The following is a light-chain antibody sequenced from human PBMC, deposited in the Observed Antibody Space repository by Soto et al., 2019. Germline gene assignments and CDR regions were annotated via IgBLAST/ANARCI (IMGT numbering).Light chain of an antibody. CDR1: QSVSSSY. CDR3: QQYDSSPWT. J-gene: IGKJ1*01. Sequence: EIVLTQSPGTLSLCRGEISTLWCRSSQSVSSSYLAWYQQKPGQAPRLLIYGASSRATGIPDRFSGSGSGTDFTLTISRLEPEDFAVYYCQQYDSSPWTFGQGTKVDIK. CDR2: GAS. V-gene: IGKV3-20*01.